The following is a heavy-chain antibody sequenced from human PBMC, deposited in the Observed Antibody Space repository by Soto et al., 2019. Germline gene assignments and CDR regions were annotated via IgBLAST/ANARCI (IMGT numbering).Heavy chain of an antibody. D-gene: IGHD3-10*01. Sequence: SETLSLTCTVSGGSISSGDYYWSWIRQPPGKGLEWIGYIYYSGSTYYNPSLKSRVTISVDTSKNQFSLKLSSVTAADTAVYYCARDKTYYYGSGSYYNSFWFDPWGQGTLVTAPQ. CDR1: GGSISSGDYY. V-gene: IGHV4-30-4*01. CDR2: IYYSGST. CDR3: ARDKTYYYGSGSYYNSFWFDP. J-gene: IGHJ5*02.